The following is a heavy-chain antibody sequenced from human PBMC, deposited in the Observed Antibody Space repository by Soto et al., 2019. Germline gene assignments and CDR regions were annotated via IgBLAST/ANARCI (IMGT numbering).Heavy chain of an antibody. V-gene: IGHV3-30-3*01. CDR3: ARDMGPPYDQSPSWFDP. Sequence: GGSLRLSCSASVFTFSSYAMHWGRQAPGKGLEWVAVISYDGSNKYYADSVKGRFTISRDNSKNTLYLQMNSLRAEDTAVYYCARDMGPPYDQSPSWFDPWGQGTLVTVSS. D-gene: IGHD2-8*01. J-gene: IGHJ5*02. CDR1: VFTFSSYA. CDR2: ISYDGSNK.